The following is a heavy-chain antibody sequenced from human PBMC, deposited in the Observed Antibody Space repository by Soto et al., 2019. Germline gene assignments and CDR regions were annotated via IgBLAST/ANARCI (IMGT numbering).Heavy chain of an antibody. Sequence: GASVKVSCKASGYTFTSYGISWVRQAPGQGLEWMGWISAYNGNTNYAQKLQGRVTMTTDTSTSTAYMELRSLRSDDTAVYYCARRGHCSGGGCYTEALYYYYMDVWGKGTTVTVSS. CDR1: GYTFTSYG. J-gene: IGHJ6*03. CDR3: ARRGHCSGGGCYTEALYYYYMDV. CDR2: ISAYNGNT. D-gene: IGHD2-15*01. V-gene: IGHV1-18*01.